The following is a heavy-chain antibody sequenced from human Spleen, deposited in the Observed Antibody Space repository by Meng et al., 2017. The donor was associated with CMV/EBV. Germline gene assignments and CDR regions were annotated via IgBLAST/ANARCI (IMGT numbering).Heavy chain of an antibody. J-gene: IGHJ6*02. Sequence: GESLKISCATSQFTFSSYAMTWVRQAPGKGLEWVSAISASADRTYYTDSVKGRFVISRDNAKNSLYLQMNSLRAEDMALYYCAKGQFGSYYYGMDVWGQGTTVTVSS. CDR2: ISASADRT. CDR1: QFTFSSYA. V-gene: IGHV3-23*01. D-gene: IGHD5-24*01. CDR3: AKGQFGSYYYGMDV.